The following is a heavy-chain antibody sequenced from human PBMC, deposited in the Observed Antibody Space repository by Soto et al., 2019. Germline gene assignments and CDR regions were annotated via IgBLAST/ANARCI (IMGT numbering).Heavy chain of an antibody. J-gene: IGHJ4*02. V-gene: IGHV2-5*01. CDR3: AHLASGAYDRLQSCDD. CDR1: GFSLSTSGVA. CDR2: IYWNDYS. Sequence: QITLQESGPTLVKPTQTLTLTCIFSGFSLSTSGVAVGWIRQPPGKALEWLALIYWNDYSHYNPSLKCRLTITNDTSKNQGVLTMTNMDPVDTATYYCAHLASGAYDRLQSCDDWGQGTLVTVSS. D-gene: IGHD5-12*01.